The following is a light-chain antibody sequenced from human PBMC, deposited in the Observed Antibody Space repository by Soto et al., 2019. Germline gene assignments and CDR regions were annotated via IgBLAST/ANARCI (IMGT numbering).Light chain of an antibody. V-gene: IGKV3-15*01. CDR2: GAF. CDR3: QQYNDWPLT. CDR1: QSVSSN. J-gene: IGKJ1*01. Sequence: EIVLTQSPATLSLPPGERVTLSCRASQSVSSNLAWYQQKPGQAPSLLIYGAFTRATGIPARFSGTGSGKEFTLTISSLQSEDFALYYCQQYNDWPLTFGQGTKVDIK.